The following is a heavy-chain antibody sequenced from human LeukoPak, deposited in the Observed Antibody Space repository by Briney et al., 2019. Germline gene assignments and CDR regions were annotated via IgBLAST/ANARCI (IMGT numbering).Heavy chain of an antibody. CDR3: ARSTATSIAAAFDY. CDR2: IIPILGIA. V-gene: IGHV1-69*04. CDR1: GGTFSSYA. J-gene: IGHJ4*02. Sequence: SVKVSCKASGGTFSSYAISWVRQAPGQGLEWMGRIIPILGIANYAQKFQGRVTITADKSTSTAYMELSSLRSEDTAVYYCARSTATSIAAAFDYWGQGTLVTVSS. D-gene: IGHD6-13*01.